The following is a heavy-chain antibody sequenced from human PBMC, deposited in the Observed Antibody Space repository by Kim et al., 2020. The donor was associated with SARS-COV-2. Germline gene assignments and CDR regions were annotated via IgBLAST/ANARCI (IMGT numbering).Heavy chain of an antibody. CDR1: GFTFSSYE. Sequence: GGSLRLSCAASGFTFSSYEMNWVRQAPGKGLEWVSYISSSGSTIYYADSVKGRFTISRDNAKNSLYLQMNSLRAEDTAVYYCARDAFSSGWYSDDAFDIWGQGTMVTVSS. CDR3: ARDAFSSGWYSDDAFDI. V-gene: IGHV3-48*03. D-gene: IGHD6-19*01. J-gene: IGHJ3*02. CDR2: ISSSGSTI.